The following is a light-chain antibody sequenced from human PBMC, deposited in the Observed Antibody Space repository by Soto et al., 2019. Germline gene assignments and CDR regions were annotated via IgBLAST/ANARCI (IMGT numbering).Light chain of an antibody. J-gene: IGKJ5*01. CDR3: QQYGTPPLT. Sequence: ESVLTQSPGTLSLSPGERATLSCGASQSVASSNLAWYQQKVGLPPRLLISGASNRATGVPDRFSGSGSGTDFTLTISRVEPEDFAVYYCQQYGTPPLTFGQGTRLEIK. V-gene: IGKV3D-20*01. CDR2: GAS. CDR1: QSVASSN.